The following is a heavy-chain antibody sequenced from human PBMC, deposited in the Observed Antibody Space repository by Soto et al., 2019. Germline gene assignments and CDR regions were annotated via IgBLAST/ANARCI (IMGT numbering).Heavy chain of an antibody. CDR1: GGSIRSGDYY. CDR3: ARVVFYYDSSGSSHRYYFDY. J-gene: IGHJ4*02. CDR2: IYYSGTT. D-gene: IGHD3-22*01. Sequence: SETLSLTCTVSGGSIRSGDYYWTWIRQPTGKGLEWIGFIYYSGTTYYNTSLKSRVTISVDTSKKQFSLTLSSVTAADTAIYYFARVVFYYDSSGSSHRYYFDYWGQGTLVTVSS. V-gene: IGHV4-30-4*01.